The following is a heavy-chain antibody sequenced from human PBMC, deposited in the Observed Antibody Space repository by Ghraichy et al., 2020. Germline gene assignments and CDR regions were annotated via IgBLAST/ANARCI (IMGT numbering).Heavy chain of an antibody. J-gene: IGHJ5*02. CDR1: GYTFTKYG. CDR2: ISVYNGIA. D-gene: IGHD6-19*01. Sequence: ASLKVSCKTSGYTFTKYGISWVRQAPGQGLEWIGWISVYNGIANYAQTFQGRVTMTADTSTSTVYMELRSLRSDDTARYYCARGRAGADPWGQGTLVTVSS. V-gene: IGHV1-18*04. CDR3: ARGRAGADP.